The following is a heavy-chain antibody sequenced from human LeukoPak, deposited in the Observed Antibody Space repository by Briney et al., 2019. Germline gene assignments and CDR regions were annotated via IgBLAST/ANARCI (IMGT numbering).Heavy chain of an antibody. CDR2: INDYGTIT. J-gene: IGHJ6*02. Sequence: PGGSLRLSCSASGFTFSSCAMHWVRQAPGMGLEYVSGINDYGTITHYGDSVRGRFTISRDNSKNTLYLQMNSLRAEDTAVYYCARGRVVTAGTYYYGMDVWGQGTTVTVSS. D-gene: IGHD2-21*02. CDR1: GFTFSSCA. CDR3: ARGRVVTAGTYYYGMDV. V-gene: IGHV3-64*04.